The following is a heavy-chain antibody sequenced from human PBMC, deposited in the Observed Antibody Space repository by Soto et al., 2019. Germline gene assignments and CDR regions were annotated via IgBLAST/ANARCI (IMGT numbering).Heavy chain of an antibody. CDR2: NYYSGST. D-gene: IGHD3-10*01. Sequence: SETLSLTCTVSGGSVSSGSYYWGWIRQPPGKGLGWIGYNYYSGSTNYNPSLKSRVTISVDTSKNQFSLKLSSVTAADTAVYYCASDRSAILWCGELFNYGMDVWGQGTTVTVSS. V-gene: IGHV4-61*01. J-gene: IGHJ6*02. CDR1: GGSVSSGSYY. CDR3: ASDRSAILWCGELFNYGMDV.